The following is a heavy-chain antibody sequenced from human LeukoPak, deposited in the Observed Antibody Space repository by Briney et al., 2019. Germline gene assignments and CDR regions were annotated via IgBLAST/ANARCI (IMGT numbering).Heavy chain of an antibody. V-gene: IGHV4-39*01. J-gene: IGHJ3*02. CDR1: GGSISSSSYY. CDR2: IYYSGST. Sequence: SETLSLTCTVSGGSISSSSYYWGWIRQPPGKGLEWIGSIYYSGSTYYNPSLKSRVTISVDTSKNQFSLKLGSVTAADTAVYYCARLYDFWSGYPPDAFDIWGQGTMVTVSS. CDR3: ARLYDFWSGYPPDAFDI. D-gene: IGHD3-3*01.